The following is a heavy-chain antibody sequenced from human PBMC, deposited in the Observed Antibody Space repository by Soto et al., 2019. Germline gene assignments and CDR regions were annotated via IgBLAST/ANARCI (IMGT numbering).Heavy chain of an antibody. CDR2: IWYDGSNK. V-gene: IGHV3-33*01. J-gene: IGHJ3*02. CDR3: AREQQQLVYAFDI. D-gene: IGHD6-13*01. Sequence: QVQLAESGGGVVQPGRSLRLSCAASGFTFSSYGMHWVRQAPGKGLEWVAVIWYDGSNKYYADSVKGRFTISRDNSKNTLYLQMNSLRAEDTAVYYCAREQQQLVYAFDIWGQGTMVTVSS. CDR1: GFTFSSYG.